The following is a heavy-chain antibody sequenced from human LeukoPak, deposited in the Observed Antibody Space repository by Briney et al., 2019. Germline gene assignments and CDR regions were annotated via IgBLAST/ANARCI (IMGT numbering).Heavy chain of an antibody. CDR3: ARVPSDYYGSGSYPIDY. Sequence: PGRSLRLSCAASGFTFSSYAMHWVRQGPGKGLEWVAVISYDGSYKYCADSVKGRFTISRDNSKNTLDLQMNTLRAEDTAVYYCARVPSDYYGSGSYPIDYWGQGTLVTVSS. V-gene: IGHV3-30*01. J-gene: IGHJ4*02. D-gene: IGHD3-10*01. CDR2: ISYDGSYK. CDR1: GFTFSSYA.